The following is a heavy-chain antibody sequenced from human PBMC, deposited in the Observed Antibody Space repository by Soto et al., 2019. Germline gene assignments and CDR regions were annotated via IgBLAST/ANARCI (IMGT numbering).Heavy chain of an antibody. CDR2: MSPNSGNT. Sequence: ASVKVSCKASGYTFTSYDINWVRQATGQGLEWMGWMSPNSGNTGYAQRFQGRVTMTRNTSISTAYMELSSLRSEDTAVYYCARGRMVRGVINWFDPWGQGTLVTVSS. D-gene: IGHD3-10*01. CDR1: GYTFTSYD. CDR3: ARGRMVRGVINWFDP. J-gene: IGHJ5*02. V-gene: IGHV1-8*01.